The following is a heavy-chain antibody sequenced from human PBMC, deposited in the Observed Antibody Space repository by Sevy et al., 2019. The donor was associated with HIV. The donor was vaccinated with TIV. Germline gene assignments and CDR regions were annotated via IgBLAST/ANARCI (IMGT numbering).Heavy chain of an antibody. CDR1: GIIFTTSG. D-gene: IGHD3-9*01. CDR2: LSYDGRNK. V-gene: IGHV3-30*18. J-gene: IGHJ6*02. Sequence: GGSLRLSCAVSGIIFTTSGMHWVRRAPGKGLEWVAALSYDGRNKFYGDSVKGRFTISRDNSKNILYLQMNSLRAEDTAVYYCAKDFTGYNGMDVWGQGTMVTVSS. CDR3: AKDFTGYNGMDV.